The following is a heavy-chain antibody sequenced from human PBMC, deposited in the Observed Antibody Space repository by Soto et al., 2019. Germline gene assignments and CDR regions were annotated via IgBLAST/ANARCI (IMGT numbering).Heavy chain of an antibody. Sequence: QVQLVESGGGVVQPGRSLRLSCAASGFTFSSYGMHWVRQAPGKGLEWVAVIWYDGSNKYYADSVKGRFTISRDNSKNTLYLQMNSLRVEDTAVYYCARWGIAAGDYWGPGTLVTVSS. J-gene: IGHJ4*02. CDR1: GFTFSSYG. V-gene: IGHV3-33*01. CDR2: IWYDGSNK. CDR3: ARWGIAAGDY. D-gene: IGHD6-13*01.